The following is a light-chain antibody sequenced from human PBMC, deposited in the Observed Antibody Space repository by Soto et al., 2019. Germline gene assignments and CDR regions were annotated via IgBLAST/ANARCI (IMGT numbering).Light chain of an antibody. Sequence: QPVLTQPASVSGSPGQSIIISCTGTSTDVGAHNHVSWYQQHSDKAPKLIIYEVTDRPSGVSNRFSGSKSDKTAFLTISGLQAEDEADYYCSSFTTSDTWVFGGGTKLTVL. V-gene: IGLV2-14*01. CDR2: EVT. CDR3: SSFTTSDTWV. CDR1: STDVGAHNH. J-gene: IGLJ3*02.